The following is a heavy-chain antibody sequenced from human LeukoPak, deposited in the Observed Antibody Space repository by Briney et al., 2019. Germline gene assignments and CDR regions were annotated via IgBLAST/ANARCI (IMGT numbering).Heavy chain of an antibody. V-gene: IGHV3-48*04. CDR2: VSSSGTTR. CDR3: AKDRITMIVVVIAGFDY. Sequence: GGSLRLSCAASGFTFNKFSVSWVRQAPGKGLEWVSYVSSSGTTRYYADSVKGRFTISRDNAKNSLYLQMNSLRAEATAVYYCAKDRITMIVVVIAGFDYWGQGNLVTVSS. D-gene: IGHD3-22*01. J-gene: IGHJ4*02. CDR1: GFTFNKFS.